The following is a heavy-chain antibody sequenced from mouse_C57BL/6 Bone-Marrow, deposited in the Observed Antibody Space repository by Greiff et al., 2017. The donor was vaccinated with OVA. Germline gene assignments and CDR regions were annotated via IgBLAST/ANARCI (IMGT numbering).Heavy chain of an antibody. D-gene: IGHD2-1*01. CDR3: ARSGWYPAWFAY. CDR1: GYTFTSYW. Sequence: QVQLKQPGAELVRPGSSVKLSCKASGYTFTSYWMHWVKQRPIQGLEWIGNIDPSDSETHYNQKFKDKATLTVAKSSSTAYMQLSSLTSEDSAVYYCARSGWYPAWFAYWGQGTLVTVSA. CDR2: IDPSDSET. J-gene: IGHJ3*01. V-gene: IGHV1-52*01.